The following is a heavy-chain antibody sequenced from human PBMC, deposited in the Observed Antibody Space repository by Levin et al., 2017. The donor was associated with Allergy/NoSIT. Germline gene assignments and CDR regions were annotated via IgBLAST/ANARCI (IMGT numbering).Heavy chain of an antibody. V-gene: IGHV4-59*01. J-gene: IGHJ4*02. Sequence: TSETLSLTCTVSGGSIGSYYWNWIRQPPGKGLEWIGYVFNTGTTYYSPSLKSRVSISVDTSKNQFSLKLTSVTAADSAIYYCARDNYFDSSGYYRLDSWGQGTLVTVSS. CDR1: GGSIGSYY. D-gene: IGHD3-22*01. CDR3: ARDNYFDSSGYYRLDS. CDR2: VFNTGTT.